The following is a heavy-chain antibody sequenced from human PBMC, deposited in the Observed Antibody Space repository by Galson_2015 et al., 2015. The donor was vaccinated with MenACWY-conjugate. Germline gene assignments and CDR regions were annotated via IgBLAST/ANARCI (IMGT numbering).Heavy chain of an antibody. D-gene: IGHD2-2*01. CDR2: IYWDDDK. V-gene: IGHV2-5*02. Sequence: PALVKPTQTLTLTCTFSGFSLSTSRVGVGWIRQPPGQALEWLSLIYWDDDKRYSPSLESRLTITKDTSKNQVVLSMTNMDPVDTATYYCAHSSYCSTTSCYAARAFDVWGQGTVVTVSS. CDR3: AHSSYCSTTSCYAARAFDV. CDR1: GFSLSTSRVG. J-gene: IGHJ3*01.